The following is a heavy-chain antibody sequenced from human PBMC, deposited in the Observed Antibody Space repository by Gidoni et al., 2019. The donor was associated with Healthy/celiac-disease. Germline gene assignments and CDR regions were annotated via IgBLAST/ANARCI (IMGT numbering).Heavy chain of an antibody. Sequence: QVTLKESGPVLVKPTETLTLTCTVSGFSLSNARMGVSWIRQPPGKALEWLAHIFSNDEKSYSTSLKSRLTISKDTSKSQVVLTMTNMDPVDTATYYCARTASGAAVYYYYYYMDVWGKGTTVTVSS. CDR3: ARTASGAAVYYYYYYMDV. CDR2: IFSNDEK. D-gene: IGHD6-13*01. J-gene: IGHJ6*03. CDR1: GFSLSNARMG. V-gene: IGHV2-26*01.